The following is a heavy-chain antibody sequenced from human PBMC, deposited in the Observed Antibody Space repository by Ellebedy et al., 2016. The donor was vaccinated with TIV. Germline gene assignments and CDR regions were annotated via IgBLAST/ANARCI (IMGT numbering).Heavy chain of an antibody. CDR2: ISSSGSNL. J-gene: IGHJ4*02. CDR3: ARGPTGTRAFES. CDR1: GFTVGTNY. Sequence: PGGSLRLSCAASGFTVGTNYMNWIRQAQGKGLEWVSYISSSGSNLNYADSVKGRFTISRANAESSLYLQMKTLRAEDTAVYYCARGPTGTRAFESWGQGTLVTVSS. D-gene: IGHD1-7*01. V-gene: IGHV3-11*04.